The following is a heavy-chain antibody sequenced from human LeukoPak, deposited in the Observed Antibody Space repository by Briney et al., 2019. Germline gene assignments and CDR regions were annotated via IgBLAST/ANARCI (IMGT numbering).Heavy chain of an antibody. CDR3: ASTASVVAATPDAFDI. D-gene: IGHD2-15*01. Sequence: SETLSLTCTVSGGSISSGGYYWSWIRQHPGKGLEWIGYIYYSGSTYYNPSLKSRLTISVDTSKNQFSLKLSSVTAADTAVYYCASTASVVAATPDAFDIWGQGTMVTVSS. CDR1: GGSISSGGYY. J-gene: IGHJ3*02. V-gene: IGHV4-31*03. CDR2: IYYSGST.